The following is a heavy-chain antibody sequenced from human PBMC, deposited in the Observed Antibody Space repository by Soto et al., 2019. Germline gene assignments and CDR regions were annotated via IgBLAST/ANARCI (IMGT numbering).Heavy chain of an antibody. CDR2: ISYDGSNK. V-gene: IGHV3-30*18. CDR1: GFTFSSYG. CDR3: AKGDYGGNWESDY. D-gene: IGHD4-17*01. Sequence: QVQLVESGGGVVPPGRSLRLSCAASGFTFSSYGMHWVRQAPGKGLEWVAVISYDGSNKYYADSVKGRFTISRDNSKNTLYLQMNSLRAEDTAVYYCAKGDYGGNWESDYWGQGTLVTVSS. J-gene: IGHJ4*02.